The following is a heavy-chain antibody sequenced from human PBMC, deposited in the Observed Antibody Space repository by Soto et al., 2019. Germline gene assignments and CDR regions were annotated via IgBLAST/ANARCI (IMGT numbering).Heavy chain of an antibody. V-gene: IGHV1-24*01. CDR3: ATGTPRYCSGGSCYFFGFDP. CDR1: GYTLTELS. CDR2: FDPEDGET. D-gene: IGHD2-15*01. J-gene: IGHJ5*02. Sequence: ASVKVSCKVSGYTLTELSMHWVRQAPGKGLERMGGFDPEDGETIYAQKFQGRVTMTEDTSTDTAYMELSSLRSEDTAVYYCATGTPRYCSGGSCYFFGFDPWGQGTLVTVSS.